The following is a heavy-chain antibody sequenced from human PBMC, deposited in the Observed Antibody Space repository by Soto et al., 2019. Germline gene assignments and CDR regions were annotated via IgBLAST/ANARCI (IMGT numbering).Heavy chain of an antibody. V-gene: IGHV3-23*01. CDR3: ARAERFPRSWFDS. J-gene: IGHJ5*01. CDR2: ITDTGGDA. CDR1: GITFGSRA. Sequence: GGSLRLSCVASGITFGSRAMSWVRQAPGEGLEWVSTITDTGGDAKYADSVRGRFTISRDNSKKTLYLQMSSLRAADTAIYFCARAERFPRSWFDSWGQGTQVTVSS.